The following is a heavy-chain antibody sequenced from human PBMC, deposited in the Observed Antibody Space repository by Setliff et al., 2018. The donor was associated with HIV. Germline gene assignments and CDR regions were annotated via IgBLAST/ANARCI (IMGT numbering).Heavy chain of an antibody. CDR3: ARDLFRWAAAGPNYFDS. V-gene: IGHV1-18*01. CDR2: VSAYNGHT. Sequence: ASVKVSCKASGYTFGTYSITWVRQAPGQGLEWMGWVSAYNGHTDFAQKFQGRITLTTDTSSNTAYMELRSLRSDDTAIYYCARDLFRWAAAGPNYFDSWGQGTLVTVSS. J-gene: IGHJ4*02. CDR1: GYTFGTYS. D-gene: IGHD6-13*01.